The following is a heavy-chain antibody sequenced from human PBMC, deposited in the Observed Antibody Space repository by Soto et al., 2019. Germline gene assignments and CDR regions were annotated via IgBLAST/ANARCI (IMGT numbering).Heavy chain of an antibody. CDR3: ARLSKIPAAYHYYYYYGMDV. J-gene: IGHJ6*02. Sequence: GESLKISCKGSGYSFTSYWIGWVRQMPGKGLEWMGIIYPGDSDTRYSPSFQGQVTISADKSISTAYLQWSSLKASDTAMYYCARLSKIPAAYHYYYYYGMDVWGQGTTVTV. V-gene: IGHV5-51*01. CDR1: GYSFTSYW. D-gene: IGHD2-2*01. CDR2: IYPGDSDT.